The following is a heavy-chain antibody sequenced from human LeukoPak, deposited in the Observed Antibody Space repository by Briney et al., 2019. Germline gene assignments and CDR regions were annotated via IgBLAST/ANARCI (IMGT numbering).Heavy chain of an antibody. CDR2: IDPSDSYT. CDR3: ARHDVEGNWFDP. D-gene: IGHD5-24*01. V-gene: IGHV5-10-1*01. CDR1: GYSFTSYW. Sequence: GESLKISCKGSGYSFTSYWIGWVRQMPGKGLEWMGRIDPSDSYTNYSPSFQGHVTISADKSINTAYLQWSSLQASDTAMYYCARHDVEGNWFDPWGQGTLVTVSS. J-gene: IGHJ5*02.